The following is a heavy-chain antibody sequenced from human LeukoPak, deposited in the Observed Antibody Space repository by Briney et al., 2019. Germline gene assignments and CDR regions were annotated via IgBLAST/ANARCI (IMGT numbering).Heavy chain of an antibody. V-gene: IGHV3-23*01. J-gene: IGHJ5*02. CDR3: ARGAERFDP. CDR1: EFTFSNFA. Sequence: GGSLRLSCAASEFTFSNFAMSWVRQAPGKGLEWVSTISGSGDNTYYADSVKGRFTISRDNSKNTLSLHMNTLRAEDTAVYFCARGAERFDPWGQGTLVTVSS. CDR2: ISGSGDNT.